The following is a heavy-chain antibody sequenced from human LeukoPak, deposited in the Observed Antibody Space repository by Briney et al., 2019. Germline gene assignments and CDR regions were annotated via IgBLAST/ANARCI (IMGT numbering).Heavy chain of an antibody. Sequence: SETLSLTCTVSGGSISSYYWSWIRQPPGKGLEWIGYIYYSGSTNYNPSLKSRVTISVDTSKNQFSLKLSSVTAADTAVYYCARVYYSNSYDDWYFDLWGRGTLVTVSS. D-gene: IGHD6-13*01. V-gene: IGHV4-59*01. J-gene: IGHJ2*01. CDR1: GGSISSYY. CDR3: ARVYYSNSYDDWYFDL. CDR2: IYYSGST.